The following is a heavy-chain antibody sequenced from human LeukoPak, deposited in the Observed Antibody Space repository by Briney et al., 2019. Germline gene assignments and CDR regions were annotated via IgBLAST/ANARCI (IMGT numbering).Heavy chain of an antibody. CDR2: IFPADSDT. Sequence: GESLKISCRASGYSFTTYWIGWVRQLPGKGLEWMGVIFPADSDTRYSPSFQGQVTISADKSISTAYLQWSSLKASDTAMYYCASVYSSTSWDYWGQGTLVTVSS. V-gene: IGHV5-51*01. CDR3: ASVYSSTSWDY. D-gene: IGHD6-13*01. J-gene: IGHJ4*02. CDR1: GYSFTTYW.